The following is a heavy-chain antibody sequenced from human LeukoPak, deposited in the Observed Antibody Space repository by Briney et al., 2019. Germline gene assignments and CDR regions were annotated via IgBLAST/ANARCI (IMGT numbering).Heavy chain of an antibody. Sequence: SETLSLTCIVSGGSINSGSYYWIWIRQPAGKGLEWIGRMSPSGRTNSNPSLKGRVTMSIDRSRNQFSLKLSAVTAADTAVYYCARDVTPNCQDPPDNYYYYMDVWGKGTTVTVSS. V-gene: IGHV4-61*02. J-gene: IGHJ6*03. CDR3: ARDVTPNCQDPPDNYYYYMDV. D-gene: IGHD2-15*01. CDR1: GGSINSGSYY. CDR2: MSPSGRT.